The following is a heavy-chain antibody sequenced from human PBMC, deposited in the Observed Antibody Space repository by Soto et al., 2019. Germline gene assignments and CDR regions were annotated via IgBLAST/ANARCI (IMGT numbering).Heavy chain of an antibody. CDR1: VFTFSGHG. CDR2: IWYDGSNK. Sequence: PGGALRLSCAASVFTFSGHGMHWLRQAPGKGREWVAVIWYDGSNKYYADSVKGRFTISRDNSRNTLYLQMNSLRAEDTAVYYCARDYSSSWYGLDSWGQGTLVTVSS. J-gene: IGHJ4*02. D-gene: IGHD6-13*01. V-gene: IGHV3-33*01. CDR3: ARDYSSSWYGLDS.